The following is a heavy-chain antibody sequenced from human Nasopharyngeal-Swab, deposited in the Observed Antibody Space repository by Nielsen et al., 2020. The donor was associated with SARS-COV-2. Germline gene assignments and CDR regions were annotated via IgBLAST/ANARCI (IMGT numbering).Heavy chain of an antibody. J-gene: IGHJ6*02. D-gene: IGHD4/OR15-4a*01. Sequence: GESLNISCAASGFTFSDYYMSWLRQAPGKGLEWVSYISSSGSTIYYADSVKGRFTISRDNAKNSLYLQMNSLSAEDTAVYYCGRGLWSSLGLLGGMDVWGQGTTVTVSS. CDR3: GRGLWSSLGLLGGMDV. CDR1: GFTFSDYY. V-gene: IGHV3-11*04. CDR2: ISSSGSTI.